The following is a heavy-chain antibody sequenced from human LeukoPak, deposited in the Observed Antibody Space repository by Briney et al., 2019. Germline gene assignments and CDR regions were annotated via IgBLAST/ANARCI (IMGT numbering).Heavy chain of an antibody. V-gene: IGHV3-48*04. D-gene: IGHD4-11*01. CDR1: GFTFSSYS. Sequence: GGSLRLSCAASGFTFSSYSMMWVRQAPGKGLEWVSYISSSSTTIHYADSVKGRFTISRDNAKNSLYLQMNSLRAEDTAVYYCARGSYSNPDYWGQGTLVTVSS. J-gene: IGHJ4*02. CDR3: ARGSYSNPDY. CDR2: ISSSSTTI.